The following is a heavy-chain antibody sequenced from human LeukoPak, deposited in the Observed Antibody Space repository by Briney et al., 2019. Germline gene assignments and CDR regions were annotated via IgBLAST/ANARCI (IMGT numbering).Heavy chain of an antibody. V-gene: IGHV1-2*02. CDR1: GYTFTGYY. CDR3: ARDVSVVVVPAAALDY. D-gene: IGHD2-2*01. CDR2: IKPNSGGT. Sequence: GASVKVSCKGSGYTFTGYYMHWVRQAPGEGVERMGWIKPNSGGTNYAQKFQGRVTMTRDTSISTAYMELSRLRSDDTAVYYCARDVSVVVVPAAALDYWGQGTLVTVSS. J-gene: IGHJ4*02.